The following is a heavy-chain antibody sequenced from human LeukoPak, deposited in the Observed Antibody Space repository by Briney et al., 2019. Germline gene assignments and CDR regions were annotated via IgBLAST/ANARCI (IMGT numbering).Heavy chain of an antibody. V-gene: IGHV1-69*06. J-gene: IGHJ5*02. CDR3: AGDLRGCSGGSCYWFDP. D-gene: IGHD2-15*01. Sequence: GASVKVSCKASGGTFSSYAISWVRQAPGQGLEWMGGIIPIFGTANYAQKFQGRVTITADKSTSTAYMELSSLRSEDTAVYYCAGDLRGCSGGSCYWFDPWGQGTLVTVSS. CDR2: IIPIFGTA. CDR1: GGTFSSYA.